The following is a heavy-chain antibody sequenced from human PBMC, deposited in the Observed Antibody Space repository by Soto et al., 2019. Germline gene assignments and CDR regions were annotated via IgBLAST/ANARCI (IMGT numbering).Heavy chain of an antibody. CDR1: GGSFSKYG. CDR3: ARGDRNNYCDDIDV. CDR2: IIHMFGIG. J-gene: IGHJ6*04. V-gene: IGHV1-69*01. Sequence: QVQLVQSGAEVKMPGSSVRVSCKASGGSFSKYGISWVRQAPGQGLEWMGGIIHMFGIGNYAEKFLGRDTITADESTSTSLMALSSAGSEDADVYFRARGDRNNYCDDIDVWGEGTAFTASP.